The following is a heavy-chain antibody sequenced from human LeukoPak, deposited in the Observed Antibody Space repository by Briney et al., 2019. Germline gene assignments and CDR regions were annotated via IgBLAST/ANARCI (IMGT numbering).Heavy chain of an antibody. V-gene: IGHV1-69*01. CDR2: IIPIFGTA. J-gene: IGHJ4*02. CDR3: AADRDCSSTSCYYWREYYFDY. D-gene: IGHD2-2*01. Sequence: SVKVSCKASGGXFSSYAISWVRQAPGQGLEWMGGIIPIFGTANYAQKFQGRVTITADESTSTAYMELSSLRSEDTAVYYCAADRDCSSTSCYYWREYYFDYWGQGTLVTVSS. CDR1: GGXFSSYA.